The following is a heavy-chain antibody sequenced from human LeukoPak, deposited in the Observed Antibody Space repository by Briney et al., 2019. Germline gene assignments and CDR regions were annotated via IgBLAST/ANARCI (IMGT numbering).Heavy chain of an antibody. CDR1: GFTFTSYS. V-gene: IGHV3-48*01. J-gene: IGHJ4*02. D-gene: IGHD5-24*01. Sequence: GGSLRLSCAASGFTFTSYSMSWVRQAPGKGLECVSCISSSSSTIYYADSVKGRFTISRDKAKNSLYLQMNALRAEDTAVYYCARSVDVDYWGQGILATVSS. CDR2: ISSSSSTI. CDR3: ARSVDVDY.